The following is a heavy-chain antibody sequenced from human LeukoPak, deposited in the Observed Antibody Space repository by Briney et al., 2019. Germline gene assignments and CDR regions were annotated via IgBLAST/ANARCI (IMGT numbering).Heavy chain of an antibody. V-gene: IGHV3-74*01. CDR3: AKDDAWLQFND. Sequence: PGGSLRLSCAASRFTFSTYWMHWVRQAPGKGLVWVSRINSDGSSTDYADSVKGRFTISRDNSENTVYLHMRSLRAGDTAVYFCAKDDAWLQFNDWGQGTLVTVSS. J-gene: IGHJ4*02. D-gene: IGHD5-24*01. CDR1: RFTFSTYW. CDR2: INSDGSST.